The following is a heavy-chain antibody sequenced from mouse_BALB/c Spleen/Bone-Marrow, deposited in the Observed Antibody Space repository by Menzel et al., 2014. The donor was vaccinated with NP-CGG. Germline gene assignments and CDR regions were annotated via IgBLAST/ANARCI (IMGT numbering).Heavy chain of an antibody. CDR3: ARQILRGFGY. V-gene: IGHV5-12-1*01. J-gene: IGHJ3*02. CDR2: ISSGGGST. D-gene: IGHD1-1*01. Sequence: DVKLVESGGGLVKPGGSLKLSCAASGFAFSSYDMSWVRQTPEKRLEWVAYISSGGGSTYYADTVKGRFTISRDNAKNTLYLQMSSLKSEDTAMYYCARQILRGFGYWGHGTRVTVSA. CDR1: GFAFSSYD.